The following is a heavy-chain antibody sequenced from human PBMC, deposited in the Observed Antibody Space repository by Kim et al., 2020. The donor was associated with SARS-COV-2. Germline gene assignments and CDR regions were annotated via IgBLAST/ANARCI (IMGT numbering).Heavy chain of an antibody. CDR2: ISYDGSNK. J-gene: IGHJ4*02. CDR1: GFTFSSYA. CDR3: ARTLTTVTTYYFDY. Sequence: GGSLRLSCAASGFTFSSYAMHWVRQAPGKGLEWVAVISYDGSNKYYADSVKGRFTISRDNSKNTLYLQMNSLRAEDTAVYYCARTLTTVTTYYFDYWGQGTLVTVSS. D-gene: IGHD4-17*01. V-gene: IGHV3-30*04.